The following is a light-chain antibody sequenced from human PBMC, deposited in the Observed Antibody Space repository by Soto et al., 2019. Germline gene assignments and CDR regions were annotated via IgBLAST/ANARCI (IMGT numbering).Light chain of an antibody. J-gene: IGLJ3*02. CDR1: SSNIGRNT. CDR2: SND. Sequence: QSVLTQPPSASGTPGQRVPISCSGSSSNIGRNTVNWYQQLPGTAPKVLIYSNDQRPSGVPDRFSGSKSGTSASLAISGLQSEDEADYYCAAWDDSLNGQGVFGGGTKLTVL. CDR3: AAWDDSLNGQGV. V-gene: IGLV1-44*01.